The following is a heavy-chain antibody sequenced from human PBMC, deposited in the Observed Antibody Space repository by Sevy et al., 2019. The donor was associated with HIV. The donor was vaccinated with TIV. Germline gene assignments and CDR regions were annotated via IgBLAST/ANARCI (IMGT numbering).Heavy chain of an antibody. CDR2: ISAGGGRT. J-gene: IGHJ3*02. D-gene: IGHD3-10*01. V-gene: IGHV3-23*01. Sequence: GGSLRLSCAASGFTFSSYWMSWVRQAPGKGLEWVSAISAGGGRTYHADSVKGRFTMSGDKSKNTLYLQMNSLTAEDTAVYYCASLLTEDPFDIWGQGTMVTVSS. CDR3: ASLLTEDPFDI. CDR1: GFTFSSYW.